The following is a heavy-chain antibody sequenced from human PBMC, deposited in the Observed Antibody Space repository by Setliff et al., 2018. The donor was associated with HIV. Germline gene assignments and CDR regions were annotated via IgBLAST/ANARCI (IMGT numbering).Heavy chain of an antibody. D-gene: IGHD5-12*01. CDR1: GYSISSGYY. V-gene: IGHV4-38-2*01. CDR2: IYARGST. J-gene: IGHJ4*02. CDR3: ARVEMATMSCFDY. Sequence: SETLSLTCAVSGYSISSGYYWGWIRRPPGKGLEWIGSIYARGSTYYNPSLKSRVTISVDTSKNQFSLKLSSVTAADTAVYYCARVEMATMSCFDYWGQGTLVTVSS.